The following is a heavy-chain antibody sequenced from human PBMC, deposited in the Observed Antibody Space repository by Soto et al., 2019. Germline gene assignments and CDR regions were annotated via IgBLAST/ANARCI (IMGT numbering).Heavy chain of an antibody. CDR3: ARGLQGWHDDRLGTDY. D-gene: IGHD1-1*01. CDR1: GYTFTNYD. Sequence: QVQLVQSGAEVKKPGASVKVSCKASGYTFTNYDINWVRQATGQGLEWMGWMNPNNGNTGYARQFQGRVTMTRDTCISTAYMELSSLRSEDTAVYYCARGLQGWHDDRLGTDYWGQGTLVTVSS. J-gene: IGHJ4*02. CDR2: MNPNNGNT. V-gene: IGHV1-8*01.